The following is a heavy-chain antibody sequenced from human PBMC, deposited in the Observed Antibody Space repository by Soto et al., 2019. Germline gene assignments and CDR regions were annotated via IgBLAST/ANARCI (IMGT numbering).Heavy chain of an antibody. D-gene: IGHD1-26*01. CDR3: ARGRGWWELEDWYFDL. V-gene: IGHV3-30-3*01. J-gene: IGHJ2*01. CDR2: ISYDGSNK. CDR1: GFTFSSYA. Sequence: QVQLVESGGGVVQPGRSLRLSCAASGFTFSSYAMHWVRQAPGKGLEWVAVISYDGSNKYYADSVKGRFTISRDNSKNTLYLQMNSLRAEDTAVYYGARGRGWWELEDWYFDLWGRGTLVTVSS.